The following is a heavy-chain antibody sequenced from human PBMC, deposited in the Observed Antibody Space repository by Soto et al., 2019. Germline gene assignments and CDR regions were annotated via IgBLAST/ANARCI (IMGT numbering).Heavy chain of an antibody. Sequence: GGSLRLSCAASGFTFSSYAMHWVRQAPGKGLEWVAVISYDGSNKYYADSVKGRFTISRDNSKNTLYLQMNSLRAEDTAVYYCASTCGGDCYFNDYWGQGTLVTVSS. CDR3: ASTCGGDCYFNDY. CDR1: GFTFSSYA. CDR2: ISYDGSNK. D-gene: IGHD2-21*02. V-gene: IGHV3-30-3*01. J-gene: IGHJ4*02.